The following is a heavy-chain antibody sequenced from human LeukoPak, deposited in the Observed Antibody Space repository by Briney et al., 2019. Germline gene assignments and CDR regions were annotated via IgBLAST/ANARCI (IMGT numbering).Heavy chain of an antibody. D-gene: IGHD3-10*01. CDR1: GGSISNYY. J-gene: IGHJ6*03. CDR3: ARAPERWYSYGSYTYHYMDV. CDR2: ISYSGST. V-gene: IGHV4-59*01. Sequence: SKTLSLTCSVSGGSISNYYWNWIRQPPGKGLEWIGSISYSGSTNYNPSLESRVTISVDTSKNQISLKVSSVTAADTAIYYCARAPERWYSYGSYTYHYMDVWGRGTTVTVSS.